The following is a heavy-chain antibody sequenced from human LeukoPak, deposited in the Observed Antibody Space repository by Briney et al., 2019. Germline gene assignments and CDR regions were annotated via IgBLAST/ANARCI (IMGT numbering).Heavy chain of an antibody. Sequence: SETLSLPCTVSGYSISSGYYWGWIRQPPGKGLEWVGSIYHSGSTYYNPSLKSRVTISVETSKNQFSLKLSSVTAADTAVYYCARDGRFPPEVLPRYFDYWGQGTLVTVSS. CDR2: IYHSGST. CDR1: GYSISSGYY. V-gene: IGHV4-38-2*02. CDR3: ARDGRFPPEVLPRYFDY. J-gene: IGHJ4*02. D-gene: IGHD1-26*01.